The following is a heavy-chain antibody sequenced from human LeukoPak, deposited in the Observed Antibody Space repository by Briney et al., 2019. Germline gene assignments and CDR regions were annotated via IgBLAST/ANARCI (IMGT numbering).Heavy chain of an antibody. CDR3: AKDGRLQLNLYYFDY. J-gene: IGHJ4*02. V-gene: IGHV3-30*18. Sequence: PVGSLRLSCAASGFTFSSYGMHWVRQAPGKGLEWVAVISYDGTNKYYADSVKGRFTVSRDNSKNTLYLQMNSLRAEDTAVYYCAKDGRLQLNLYYFDYWGQGTLGTASS. CDR2: ISYDGTNK. CDR1: GFTFSSYG. D-gene: IGHD5-24*01.